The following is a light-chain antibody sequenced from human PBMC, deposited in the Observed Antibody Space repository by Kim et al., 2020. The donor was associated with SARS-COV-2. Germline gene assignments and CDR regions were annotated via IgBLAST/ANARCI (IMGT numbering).Light chain of an antibody. CDR3: QQYYNTPWT. CDR1: QSVLYISNNKNY. Sequence: DIVMTQYPDSLAVSLGERVTINCKSSQSVLYISNNKNYLAWYQQKPGQPPKLLIYWSSTRESGVPDRFSGSGSGTDFTLTITGLQAEDVAVYYCQQYYNTPWTFGQGTKVDIK. V-gene: IGKV4-1*01. J-gene: IGKJ1*01. CDR2: WSS.